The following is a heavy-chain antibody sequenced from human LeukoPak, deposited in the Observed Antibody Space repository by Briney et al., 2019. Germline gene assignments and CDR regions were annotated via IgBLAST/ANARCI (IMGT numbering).Heavy chain of an antibody. CDR2: IYHSGST. CDR1: SGSISSSNG. J-gene: IGHJ4*02. D-gene: IGHD4-17*01. Sequence: PSGTLSLTCAVSSGSISSSNGWSWVRQPPGKGLEWIGEIYHSGSTNYNPSLKSRVTISVDKSKNQFSLKLSSVTAADTAVYYCARSRSDYGDYVYWGQGSLVTVSS. V-gene: IGHV4-4*02. CDR3: ARSRSDYGDYVY.